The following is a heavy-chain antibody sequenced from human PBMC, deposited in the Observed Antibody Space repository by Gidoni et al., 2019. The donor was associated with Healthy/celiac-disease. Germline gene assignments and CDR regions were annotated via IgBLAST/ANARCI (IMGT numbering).Heavy chain of an antibody. J-gene: IGHJ6*02. V-gene: IGHV1-2*04. D-gene: IGHD1-1*01. CDR1: GYTFTGYY. CDR2: INPNSGGT. CDR3: ARTLAGGVEHGDYYYYGMDV. Sequence: QLQLVQSGAEVKKPGASVKVSCKASGYTFTGYYMLWVRQAPGQGLEWMGWINPNSGGTNYAQKFQGWVTMTRDTSISTAYMELSRLRSDDTAVYYCARTLAGGVEHGDYYYYGMDVWGQGTTVTVSS.